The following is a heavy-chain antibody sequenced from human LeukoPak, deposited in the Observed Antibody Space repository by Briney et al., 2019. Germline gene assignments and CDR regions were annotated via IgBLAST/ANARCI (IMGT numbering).Heavy chain of an antibody. V-gene: IGHV4-30-4*01. D-gene: IGHD4-23*01. CDR2: IYYSGST. J-gene: IGHJ6*02. CDR1: GGSISSGDYY. Sequence: SETLSLTCTVSGGSISSGDYYWSWIRQPPGKGLEWIGYIYYSGSTYYNPSLKSRVTISVDTSKNQFSLKLSSVTAADTAVYYCARDGGNAYYYYGMDVWGQGTTVTVSS. CDR3: ARDGGNAYYYYGMDV.